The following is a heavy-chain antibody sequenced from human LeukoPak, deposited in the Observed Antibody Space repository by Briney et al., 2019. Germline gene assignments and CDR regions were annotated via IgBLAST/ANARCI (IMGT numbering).Heavy chain of an antibody. D-gene: IGHD3-16*01. Sequence: ASLKVSCKVSEYTVTEVSIHWVRQAPGKGLEWMGGFDPEAGEIIYGQKFEGRVTMTEDTSTDTAYMELRRLRSDDTAVYYCATHKTLDFWGQGTLVTVSS. J-gene: IGHJ4*02. CDR2: FDPEAGEI. CDR1: EYTVTEVS. V-gene: IGHV1-24*01. CDR3: ATHKTLDF.